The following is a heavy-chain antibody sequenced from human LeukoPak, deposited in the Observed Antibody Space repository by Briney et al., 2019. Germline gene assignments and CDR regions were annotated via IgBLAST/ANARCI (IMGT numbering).Heavy chain of an antibody. J-gene: IGHJ5*02. CDR2: IHHNGAA. CDR1: GHSIRSDYY. CDR3: ARGADTSSWHWFDP. V-gene: IGHV4-38-2*01. Sequence: SETLSLTCAVSGHSIRSDYYWGWIRQPPGKGLERIGSIHHNGAAYYNASLRSRVTISVDPSNNQFFLDLKSLTAADTAVYYCARGADTSSWHWFDPWGRGTLVTVSS. D-gene: IGHD6-13*01.